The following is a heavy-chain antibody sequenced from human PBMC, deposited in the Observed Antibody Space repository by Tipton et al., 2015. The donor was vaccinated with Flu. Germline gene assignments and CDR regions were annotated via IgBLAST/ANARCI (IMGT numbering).Heavy chain of an antibody. J-gene: IGHJ2*01. CDR2: ISYDGSNK. V-gene: IGHV3-30*18. Sequence: SLRLSCAASGFTFSSYGMHWVRQAPGKGLEWVAVISYDGSNKYYADSVKGRFTISRDNSKNTLYLQMNSLRAEDTAVYYCAKDFRLVVVPAVDWYFDLWGRGTLVTVSS. CDR1: GFTFSSYG. CDR3: AKDFRLVVVPAVDWYFDL. D-gene: IGHD2-2*01.